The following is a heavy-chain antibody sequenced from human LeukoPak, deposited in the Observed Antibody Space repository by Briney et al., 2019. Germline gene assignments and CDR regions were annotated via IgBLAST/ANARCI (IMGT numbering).Heavy chain of an antibody. CDR1: GNFLSTHD. Sequence: GASVKVSCKASGNFLSTHDINWVRQAPGQGLEWMGWMNPNSGNTGYAQKFQGRVTITRNTSISTAYMELSSLRSEDTAVYYCARGGVGADLLGYWGQGTLVTVSS. D-gene: IGHD1-26*01. CDR3: ARGGVGADLLGY. V-gene: IGHV1-8*01. J-gene: IGHJ4*02. CDR2: MNPNSGNT.